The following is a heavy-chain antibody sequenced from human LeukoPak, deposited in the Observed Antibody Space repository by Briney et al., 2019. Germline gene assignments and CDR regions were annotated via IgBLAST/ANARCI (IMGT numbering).Heavy chain of an antibody. CDR1: GFTFSSYG. D-gene: IGHD3-9*01. Sequence: GGSLRLSCAASGFTFSSYGMHWVRQAPGKGLEWVAFIRYDGSNKYYADSVKGRFTIYRDNYKKTLYMQMNRQRAEDTAVYYCAKGGPSGIRYFDWLLLDYYYYYMDVWGRGTTVTVSS. CDR3: AKGGPSGIRYFDWLLLDYYYYYMDV. V-gene: IGHV3-30*02. CDR2: IRYDGSNK. J-gene: IGHJ6*03.